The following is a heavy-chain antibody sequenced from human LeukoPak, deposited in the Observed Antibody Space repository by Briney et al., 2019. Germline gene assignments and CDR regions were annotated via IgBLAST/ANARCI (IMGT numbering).Heavy chain of an antibody. J-gene: IGHJ4*02. Sequence: SETLSLTCAVYGGSFNDYYWSWIRQPPGKGLEWIGEINHSGSTNYNPSLKSRVTISVDTSMNQFSLKLSSVTAADTAVYYCARSGGKAVAAFDYWGQGTLVTSPQ. CDR2: INHSGST. CDR1: GGSFNDYY. D-gene: IGHD6-19*01. CDR3: ARSGGKAVAAFDY. V-gene: IGHV4-34*01.